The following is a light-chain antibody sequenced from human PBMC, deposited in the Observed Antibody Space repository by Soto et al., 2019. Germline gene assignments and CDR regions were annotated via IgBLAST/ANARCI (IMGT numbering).Light chain of an antibody. J-gene: IGKJ4*01. CDR1: QSVTSNY. V-gene: IGKV3-20*01. CDR3: QQYAASPLT. CDR2: RAS. Sequence: EIVLTQSSGTLSLSPGERATLSCRASQSVTSNYLAWYQQKSGQAPRLLIYRASTRATGIPDRFSGSGSGTDFSLIISSLEPEDSAVYSCQQYAASPLTFGGGTKLEI.